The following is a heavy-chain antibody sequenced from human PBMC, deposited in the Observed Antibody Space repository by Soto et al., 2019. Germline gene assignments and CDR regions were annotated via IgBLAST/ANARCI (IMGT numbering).Heavy chain of an antibody. V-gene: IGHV1-2*04. CDR1: GYSFTDYH. D-gene: IGHD4-4*01. CDR3: AMGESTECSTGLCSFIYFHDRYV. CDR2: INPKSGGT. Sequence: GSAVKFSCKASGYSFTDYHIHWVRQAPGQGLDWLGRINPKSGGTSTAQKFQGWVTTTTDTSISTASMELTRLTSVDTAIYYCAMGESTECSTGLCSFIYFHDRYVWG. J-gene: IGHJ6*02.